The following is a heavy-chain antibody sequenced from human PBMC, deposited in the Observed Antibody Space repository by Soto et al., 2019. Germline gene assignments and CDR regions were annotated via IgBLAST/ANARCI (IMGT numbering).Heavy chain of an antibody. J-gene: IGHJ4*02. CDR2: ISSSGSTI. CDR3: AGSHVYYGSSGYPDY. Sequence: QVQLVESGGGLVKPGGSLRLSCAASGFTFSDYYMSWIRQAPGKGLEWVSYISSSGSTIYYADSVKGRVTICRDNAKNELYRTMNSLRAEDTAVYYCAGSHVYYGSSGYPDYWGQGTLVTVSS. V-gene: IGHV3-11*01. D-gene: IGHD3-22*01. CDR1: GFTFSDYY.